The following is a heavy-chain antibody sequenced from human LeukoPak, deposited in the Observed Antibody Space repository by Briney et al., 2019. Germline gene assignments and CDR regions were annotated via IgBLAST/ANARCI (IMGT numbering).Heavy chain of an antibody. J-gene: IGHJ3*02. Sequence: PGGSLRLSCAASGFTVSSNYMSWVRQAPGKGLEWVSVIYSGGSTYYADSVEGRFTISRDNSKNTLYLQMNSMRAEDTAVYYCARSTSGGANPSSWYKMGKFDIWSQGTMVTVSA. V-gene: IGHV3-53*01. D-gene: IGHD6-13*01. CDR1: GFTVSSNY. CDR2: IYSGGST. CDR3: ARSTSGGANPSSWYKMGKFDI.